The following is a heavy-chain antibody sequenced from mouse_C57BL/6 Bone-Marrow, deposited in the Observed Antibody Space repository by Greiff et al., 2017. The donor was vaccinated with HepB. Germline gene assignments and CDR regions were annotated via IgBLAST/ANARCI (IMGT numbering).Heavy chain of an antibody. V-gene: IGHV1-22*01. CDR1: GYTFTDYN. Sequence: VQLQQSGPELVKPGASVKMSCKASGYTFTDYNMHWVKQSHGKSLEWIGYINPNNGGTSYNQKFKGKATLTVNTSSSTAYMELRSLTSGDSAVYYCVSYYYGSDFDYWGQGTTLTVSS. D-gene: IGHD1-1*01. CDR2: INPNNGGT. J-gene: IGHJ2*01. CDR3: VSYYYGSDFDY.